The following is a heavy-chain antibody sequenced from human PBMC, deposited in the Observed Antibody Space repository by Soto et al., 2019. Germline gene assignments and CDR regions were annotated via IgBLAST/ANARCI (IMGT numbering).Heavy chain of an antibody. CDR3: ARDQEAGSFFPYYYGMDV. D-gene: IGHD6-13*01. J-gene: IGHJ6*02. Sequence: SLRLSCATSGFTFSSYEMNWVRQAPGKGLEWVSYISSSGSTIYYADSVKGRFTISRDNAKNSLYLQMDSLRAEDTAVYYCARDQEAGSFFPYYYGMDVWGQGTTVTVS. CDR1: GFTFSSYE. V-gene: IGHV3-48*03. CDR2: ISSSGSTI.